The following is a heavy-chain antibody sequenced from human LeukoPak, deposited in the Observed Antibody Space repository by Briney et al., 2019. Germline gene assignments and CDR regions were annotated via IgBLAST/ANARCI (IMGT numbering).Heavy chain of an antibody. Sequence: SETLSLTCSVSGPSIGSFYWSWIRQPPGKGLEWIGYIYYSGSTNYNPSLKSRVTISVDTSKSQFSLKLSSVTAADTAVYYCAREGQWLFDYWGQGTLVTVSS. CDR1: GPSIGSFY. CDR2: IYYSGST. D-gene: IGHD6-19*01. V-gene: IGHV4-59*01. J-gene: IGHJ4*02. CDR3: AREGQWLFDY.